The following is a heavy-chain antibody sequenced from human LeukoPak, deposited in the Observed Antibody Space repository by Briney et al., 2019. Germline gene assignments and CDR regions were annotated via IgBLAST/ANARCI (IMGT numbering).Heavy chain of an antibody. Sequence: SETQSLTCTVSGGSISDYYWTWIRQPAGKGLEWIGRVHPSGTTNYNPSLKSRVTMSVDTSKNQFSLKLSSVTAADTAVYYCANYVSASGDYYGMDVWGQGTTVTVSS. J-gene: IGHJ6*02. CDR2: VHPSGTT. V-gene: IGHV4-4*07. D-gene: IGHD3-10*01. CDR3: ANYVSASGDYYGMDV. CDR1: GGSISDYY.